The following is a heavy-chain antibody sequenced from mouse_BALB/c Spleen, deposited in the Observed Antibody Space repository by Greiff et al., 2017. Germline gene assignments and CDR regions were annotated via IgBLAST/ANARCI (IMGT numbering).Heavy chain of an antibody. CDR3: ARDYGNYEYFDV. J-gene: IGHJ1*01. D-gene: IGHD2-1*01. CDR1: GYAFSSYW. Sequence: VMLVESGAELVRPGSSVKISCKASGYAFSSYWMNWVKQRPGQGLEWIGQIYPGDGDTNYNGKFKGKATLTADKSSSTAYMQLSSLTSEDSAVYFCARDYGNYEYFDVWGAGTTVTVSS. V-gene: IGHV1-80*01. CDR2: IYPGDGDT.